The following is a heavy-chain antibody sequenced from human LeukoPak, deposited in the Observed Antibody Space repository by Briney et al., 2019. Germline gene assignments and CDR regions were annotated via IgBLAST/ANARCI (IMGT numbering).Heavy chain of an antibody. CDR2: INHSGST. CDR1: GFTFSNAW. J-gene: IGHJ6*03. Sequence: GSLRLSCAASGFTFSNAWMSWIRQPPGKGLEWIGEINHSGSTNYNPSLKSRVTISVDTSKNQFSLKLTSVTTADTAVYYCARAAVAGTPHYNYYMDVWGKGTTVTISS. D-gene: IGHD6-19*01. CDR3: ARAAVAGTPHYNYYMDV. V-gene: IGHV4-34*01.